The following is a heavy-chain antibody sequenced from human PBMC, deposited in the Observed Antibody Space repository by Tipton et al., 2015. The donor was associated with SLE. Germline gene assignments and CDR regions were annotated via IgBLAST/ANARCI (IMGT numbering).Heavy chain of an antibody. CDR3: TRGGRGDGANPFDP. CDR2: IYHSGTT. V-gene: IGHV4-4*02. D-gene: IGHD4/OR15-4a*01. J-gene: IGHJ5*02. Sequence: TLSLTCAVSGGSINSYNWWTWVRQPPGKGLEWIGEIYHSGTTNYNPSLKSRVTISVDKSKNQFSLKLSSVTVADTAVYYCTRGGRGDGANPFDPWGQGTLVTVSS. CDR1: GGSINSYNW.